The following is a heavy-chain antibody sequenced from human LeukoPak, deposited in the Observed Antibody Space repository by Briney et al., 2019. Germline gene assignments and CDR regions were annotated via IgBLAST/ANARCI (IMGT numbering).Heavy chain of an antibody. Sequence: SVKVSCKASGGTFSSYAISWVRQAPGQGLEWMGGIIPIFGTANYAQKFQGRVTITADEPTSTAYMELSSLRSEDTAVYYCARLGYCSGGSCYSAYWGQGTLVTVSS. J-gene: IGHJ4*02. CDR3: ARLGYCSGGSCYSAY. CDR2: IIPIFGTA. V-gene: IGHV1-69*13. D-gene: IGHD2-15*01. CDR1: GGTFSSYA.